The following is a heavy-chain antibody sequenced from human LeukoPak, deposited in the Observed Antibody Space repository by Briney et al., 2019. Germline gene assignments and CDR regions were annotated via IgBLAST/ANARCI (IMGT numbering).Heavy chain of an antibody. CDR1: GFTFDDYA. J-gene: IGHJ4*02. D-gene: IGHD4-17*01. CDR2: ISWNSGSI. V-gene: IGHV3-9*01. CDR3: AKDAHYGDYGGYFDY. Sequence: GGSLRLSCAASGFTFDDYAMHWVRQAPGKGLEWVSGISWNSGSIGYADPVKGRFTISRDNAKNSLYLQMNSLRAEDTALYYCAKDAHYGDYGGYFDYWGQGTLVTVSS.